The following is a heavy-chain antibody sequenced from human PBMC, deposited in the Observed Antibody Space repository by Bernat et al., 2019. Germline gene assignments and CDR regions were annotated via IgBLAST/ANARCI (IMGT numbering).Heavy chain of an antibody. Sequence: EVQLVESGGGLVKPGGSLGLSCAAPGFTFSNAWWNWARQAPGKGLEWSARIKTKTDGGTTDYAAPVKGRFTISRDDSKNTLYLQMNSLKTEDTAVYYCTTKYSTRFNGMDVWGQGTTVTVSS. J-gene: IGHJ6*02. V-gene: IGHV3-15*07. CDR1: GFTFSNAW. CDR3: TTKYSTRFNGMDV. CDR2: IKTKTDGGTT. D-gene: IGHD6-6*01.